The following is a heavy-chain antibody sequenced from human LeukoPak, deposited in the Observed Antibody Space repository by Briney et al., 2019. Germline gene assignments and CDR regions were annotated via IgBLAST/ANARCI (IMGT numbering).Heavy chain of an antibody. Sequence: ASVKVSCKASGYTFTGYYMHWVRQAPGQGLEWMGWINPNSGGTNYAQKFQGRVTMTRDTSISTAYMELSRLRSDDTAVYYCARGPSDYYDRTQTYMDVWGKGTTVTVSS. CDR1: GYTFTGYY. CDR3: ARGPSDYYDRTQTYMDV. J-gene: IGHJ6*03. V-gene: IGHV1-2*02. D-gene: IGHD3-22*01. CDR2: INPNSGGT.